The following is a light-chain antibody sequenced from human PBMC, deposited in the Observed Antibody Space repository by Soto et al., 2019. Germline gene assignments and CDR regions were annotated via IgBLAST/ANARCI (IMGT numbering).Light chain of an antibody. CDR2: SAS. CDR1: QSMSTNY. CDR3: QQYGRT. V-gene: IGKV3-20*01. Sequence: EIVLTQSPGTLSLSPGERATLSCRASQSMSTNYLAWYQQKPGQAPRLLIYSASSRATGIPDRFSGSGSGTDFTLTISRLEPEDFALYYCQQYGRTFGQGTRLEIK. J-gene: IGKJ5*01.